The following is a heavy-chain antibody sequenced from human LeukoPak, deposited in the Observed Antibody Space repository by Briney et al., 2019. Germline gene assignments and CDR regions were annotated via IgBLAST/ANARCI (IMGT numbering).Heavy chain of an antibody. D-gene: IGHD2-2*01. V-gene: IGHV4-34*01. Sequence: SETLSLTCAVYGGSFSGYYWSWIRQPPGKVLEWIGEINHSGSTNYNPSLKSRVTTSVDTSKNQFSLKLSSVTAADTAVYYCAGRGAYCSSTSCLNFDYRGQGTLVTVSS. CDR1: GGSFSGYY. CDR2: INHSGST. CDR3: AGRGAYCSSTSCLNFDY. J-gene: IGHJ4*02.